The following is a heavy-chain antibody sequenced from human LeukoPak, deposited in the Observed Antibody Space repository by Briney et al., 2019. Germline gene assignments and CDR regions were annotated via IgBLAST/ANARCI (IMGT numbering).Heavy chain of an antibody. CDR2: IYYSGST. J-gene: IGHJ4*02. CDR3: ARLNILEGIFDY. Sequence: SETLSLTCTVPGGSLSSSSYYWGWIRQPPGKGLEWIGSIYYSGSTYYNPSLKSRVTISVDTSKNQFSLKLSPVTAADTAVYYCARLNILEGIFDYWGQGTLVTISS. CDR1: GGSLSSSSYY. D-gene: IGHD3-3*01. V-gene: IGHV4-39*01.